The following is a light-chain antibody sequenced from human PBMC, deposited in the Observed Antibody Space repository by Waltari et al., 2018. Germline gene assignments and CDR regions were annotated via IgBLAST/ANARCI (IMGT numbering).Light chain of an antibody. V-gene: IGLV2-23*02. CDR3: CSYAGGRTYVV. Sequence: QSALTQAASVSGSLGQSITISCPGTTNDVGAYALVSWYQQHPGKAPRLIIYAVTERPSGVSNRFSGSKSGNTASLTISGLQAEDEADYHCCSYAGGRTYVVFGGGTKLTVL. CDR1: TNDVGAYAL. J-gene: IGLJ2*01. CDR2: AVT.